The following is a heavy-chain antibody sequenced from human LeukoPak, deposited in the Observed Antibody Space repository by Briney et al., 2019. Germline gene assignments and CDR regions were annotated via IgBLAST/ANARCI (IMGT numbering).Heavy chain of an antibody. CDR2: IYHSGST. J-gene: IGHJ4*02. Sequence: SGTLSLTCAVSGGSISSSNWWSWVRQPPGKGLEWIGEIYHSGSTNYNPSLKSRVTISVDKSKNQFFLKLSSVTAADTAVYYCARTIAAAGSRLDYWGQGTLVTVSS. V-gene: IGHV4-4*02. D-gene: IGHD6-13*01. CDR3: ARTIAAAGSRLDY. CDR1: GGSISSSNW.